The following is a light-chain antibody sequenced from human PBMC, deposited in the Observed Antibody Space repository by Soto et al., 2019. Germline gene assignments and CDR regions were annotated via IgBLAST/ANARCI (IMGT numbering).Light chain of an antibody. J-gene: IGKJ1*01. CDR2: DAS. CDR3: QQYNSYSLT. CDR1: QSISTW. Sequence: DIQMTQSPSTLSASVGDRVTITCRASQSISTWLAWYQQKPGKAPNLLIYDASTLESGVPSRFSGSGSGTEFTLTISSLQPDDFATYYCQQYNSYSLTFGQGTNVDI. V-gene: IGKV1-5*01.